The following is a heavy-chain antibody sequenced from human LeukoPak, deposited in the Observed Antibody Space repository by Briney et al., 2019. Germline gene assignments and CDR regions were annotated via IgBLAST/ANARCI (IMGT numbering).Heavy chain of an antibody. CDR3: VKSNSRYQPWTLDI. Sequence: PSETLSLTCTVSSGSFRTYYWSWNRQPPGKGLEWIGYIFYNEGASYNPSLKSQVTISVDTSNNQLYLKVNSVTAADTAMNYCVKSNSRYQPWTLDIWGRGTMVTVSS. CDR1: SGSFRTYY. D-gene: IGHD2-2*01. CDR2: IFYNEGA. V-gene: IGHV4-59*01. J-gene: IGHJ3*02.